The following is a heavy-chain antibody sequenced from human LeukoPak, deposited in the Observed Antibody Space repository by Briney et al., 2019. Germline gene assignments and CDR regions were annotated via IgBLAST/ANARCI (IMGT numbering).Heavy chain of an antibody. V-gene: IGHV3-15*01. D-gene: IGHD4-17*01. CDR3: TTEPGTLIRYGDYVY. Sequence: GGSLRDSCVASGFTFSNALMSWVRQAPGKGREGVGRIKSKTDGGTTDYAARVEGRLTISRDDSKNTLYLQINSLETEDTAVYYCTTEPGTLIRYGDYVYWGQGTLVTVSS. CDR2: IKSKTDGGTT. J-gene: IGHJ4*02. CDR1: GFTFSNAL.